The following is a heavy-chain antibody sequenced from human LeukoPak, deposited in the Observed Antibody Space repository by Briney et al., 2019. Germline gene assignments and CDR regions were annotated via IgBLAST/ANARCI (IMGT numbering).Heavy chain of an antibody. CDR1: GYSISSGYY. CDR2: IYHSGST. D-gene: IGHD3-10*01. Sequence: SETLSLTCTVSGYSISSGYYWGWIRQPPGKGLEWIGSIYHSGSTYYNPSLKSRVTISVDTSKNQFSLKLSSVTAADTAVYYCARGDRLLWFGESGFDPWGQGTLVTVSS. J-gene: IGHJ5*02. V-gene: IGHV4-38-2*02. CDR3: ARGDRLLWFGESGFDP.